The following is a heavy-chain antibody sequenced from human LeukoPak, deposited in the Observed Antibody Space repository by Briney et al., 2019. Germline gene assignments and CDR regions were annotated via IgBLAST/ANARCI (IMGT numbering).Heavy chain of an antibody. CDR1: GDSISSSIYY. V-gene: IGHV4-39*01. Sequence: SETLSLTCTVSGDSISSSIYYWWGWICQPPGKGLEWIGSISYSGSTHYNPSLMSRVTISVDTSKNQFSLKLSSVTAAHTAVYYCARQLGSGKWTFDIWGQGTVVTVSS. D-gene: IGHD3-10*01. J-gene: IGHJ3*02. CDR2: ISYSGST. CDR3: ARQLGSGKWTFDI.